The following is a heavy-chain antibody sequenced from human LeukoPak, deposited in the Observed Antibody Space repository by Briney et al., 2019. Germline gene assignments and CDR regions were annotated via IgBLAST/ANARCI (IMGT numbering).Heavy chain of an antibody. CDR3: AKDHDAFDI. CDR1: GFTFTNHW. J-gene: IGHJ3*02. V-gene: IGHV3-74*01. Sequence: PGGSLRLSCAASGFTFTNHWMHWVRQAPGKGLVWVSRIRPDGRETNHADSVKGRFTISRDNAKNTLYLQMNSLGAEDTAVYYCAKDHDAFDIWGQGTMVTVSS. CDR2: IRPDGRET.